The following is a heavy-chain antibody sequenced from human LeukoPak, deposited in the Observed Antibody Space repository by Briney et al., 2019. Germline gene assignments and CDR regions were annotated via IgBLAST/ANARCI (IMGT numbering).Heavy chain of an antibody. D-gene: IGHD4-23*01. V-gene: IGHV1-69*06. Sequence: GASVKVSCKASGYTFINHWMHWVRQAPGQGLEWMGGIVPASGTPNYAQKFQGRVTITADKSTSTAYMELNSLTSDDTAVYYCAKDNGDNSDYWGQGTLVTVSS. J-gene: IGHJ4*02. CDR1: GYTFINHW. CDR2: IVPASGTP. CDR3: AKDNGDNSDY.